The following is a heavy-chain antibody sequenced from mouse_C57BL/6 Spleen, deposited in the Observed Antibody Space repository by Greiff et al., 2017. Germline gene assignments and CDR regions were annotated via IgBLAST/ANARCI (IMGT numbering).Heavy chain of an antibody. Sequence: VQLKESGPGLVKPSQSLSLTCSVTGYSITSGYYWNWIRQFPGNKLEWMGYISYDGSNNYNPSLKNRISITRDTSKNQFFLKLNSVTTEDTATYYCARADPYWYFDVWGTGTTVTVSA. V-gene: IGHV3-6*01. J-gene: IGHJ1*03. CDR1: GYSITSGYY. CDR2: ISYDGSN. CDR3: ARADPYWYFDV.